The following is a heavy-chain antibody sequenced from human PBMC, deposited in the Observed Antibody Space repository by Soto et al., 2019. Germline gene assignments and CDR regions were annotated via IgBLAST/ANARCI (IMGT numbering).Heavy chain of an antibody. CDR3: ERGRGSTSWAGHDYGMDV. V-gene: IGHV4-39*07. CDR2: IHYSGST. CDR1: GGSISGSSFY. D-gene: IGHD6-13*01. Sequence: SETLSLTCAVSGGSISGSSFYWGWIRQPPEKGLESIGSIHYSGSTYYNPSLKSRVSISVDTAKNQFSLKLNSVTAADTAVYYCERGRGSTSWAGHDYGMDVWGQGTTVT. J-gene: IGHJ6*02.